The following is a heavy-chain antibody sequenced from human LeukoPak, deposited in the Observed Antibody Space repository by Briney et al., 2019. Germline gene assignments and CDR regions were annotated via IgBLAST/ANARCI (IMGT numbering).Heavy chain of an antibody. J-gene: IGHJ4*02. Sequence: GGSLRLSCAASGFVFRTYGMYWVRQAPGKGLEWVALIRYDGSDKDYADSVKGRFTISRDNAKNSLYLQMNSLRAEDTAVYYCARAGDFWSGLAGFDYWGQGTLVTVSS. V-gene: IGHV3-30*02. CDR3: ARAGDFWSGLAGFDY. CDR2: IRYDGSDK. CDR1: GFVFRTYG. D-gene: IGHD3-3*01.